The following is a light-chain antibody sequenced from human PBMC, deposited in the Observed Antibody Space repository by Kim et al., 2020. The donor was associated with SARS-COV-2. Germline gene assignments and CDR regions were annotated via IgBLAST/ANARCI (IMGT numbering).Light chain of an antibody. CDR1: QSISSY. Sequence: ASIGDRATITGRASQSISSYLNWYQQKPGKAPNLLIYGASNLQSGVPSRFSGSGSGTDFTLTINSLQPEDFATYYCQQTYSVPLKFGQGTKVDIK. CDR2: GAS. CDR3: QQTYSVPLK. J-gene: IGKJ1*01. V-gene: IGKV1-39*01.